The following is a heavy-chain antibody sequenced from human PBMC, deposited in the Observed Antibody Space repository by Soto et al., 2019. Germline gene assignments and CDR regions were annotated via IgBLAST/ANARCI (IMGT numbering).Heavy chain of an antibody. Sequence: QLQLQESGSGLVKPSQTLSLTCAVSGGSISSDGYSWSWIRQPPGKGLEWIGYIYHSGSTYYNPSLKRRVTISVNRSKNQSSLKLSSVPAADTAVYYCASSHAGAHITAAVHWGQGTLVTVSS. CDR2: IYHSGST. D-gene: IGHD6-13*01. CDR3: ASSHAGAHITAAVH. V-gene: IGHV4-30-2*01. CDR1: GGSISSDGYS. J-gene: IGHJ4*02.